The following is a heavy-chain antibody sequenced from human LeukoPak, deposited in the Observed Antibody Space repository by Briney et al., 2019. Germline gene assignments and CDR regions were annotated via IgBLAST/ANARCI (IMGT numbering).Heavy chain of an antibody. CDR2: IYPGDSHS. Sequence: GESLKISCKCSGYTFTRDCIAWVRQMPGKGLELMGIIYPGDSHSIYSPSFQGQVTMSADKSINTAYLQWSSLKASDTAMYYCARKNWGAFDFWGQGTLVTVSS. V-gene: IGHV5-51*01. J-gene: IGHJ4*02. CDR3: ARKNWGAFDF. CDR1: GYTFTRDC. D-gene: IGHD7-27*01.